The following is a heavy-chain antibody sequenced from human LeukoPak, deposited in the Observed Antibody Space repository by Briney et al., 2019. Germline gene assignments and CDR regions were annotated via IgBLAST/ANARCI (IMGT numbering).Heavy chain of an antibody. CDR2: VTNNGDST. J-gene: IGHJ4*02. CDR1: GFTFSSDA. D-gene: IGHD5-12*01. Sequence: GGSLRLSCVASGFTFSSDAMHWVRQAPGKGLQYVSGVTNNGDSTYYAASVKGRFSISRDNSKNTLYLQMNSLRAEDTAVYYCARVKYSGYDYTPSNYWGQGTLVTVSS. V-gene: IGHV3-64*02. CDR3: ARVKYSGYDYTPSNY.